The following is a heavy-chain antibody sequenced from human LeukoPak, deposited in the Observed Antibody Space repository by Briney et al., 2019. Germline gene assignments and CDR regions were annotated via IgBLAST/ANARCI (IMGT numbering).Heavy chain of an antibody. CDR1: GGTFSGYA. D-gene: IGHD5-12*01. J-gene: IGHJ4*02. CDR3: ARVRVGYSGFDY. V-gene: IGHV1-69*04. CDR2: IVLILGTT. Sequence: ASVKVSCKASGGTFSGYAVNWVRQAPGQGLEWMGRIVLILGTTSYPQKFQGRVTITADTSTNTAYMELNSLRSEDTAVYYCARVRVGYSGFDYWGQGTLVTVSS.